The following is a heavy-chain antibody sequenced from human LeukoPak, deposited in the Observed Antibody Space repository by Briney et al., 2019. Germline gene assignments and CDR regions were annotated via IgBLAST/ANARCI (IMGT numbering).Heavy chain of an antibody. CDR1: GGSVTSSTYY. CDR2: IYYGGNT. CDR3: AREFMVRGPGGNWFDP. J-gene: IGHJ5*02. V-gene: IGHV4-39*02. Sequence: TTSETLSLTCTVSGGSVTSSTYYWGWIRQSPGKGLVWIGNIYYGGNTSYNPSLKSRVTISVDTSKNQFSLKLSSVTAADTAVYYCAREFMVRGPGGNWFDPWGQGTLVTVSS. D-gene: IGHD3-10*01.